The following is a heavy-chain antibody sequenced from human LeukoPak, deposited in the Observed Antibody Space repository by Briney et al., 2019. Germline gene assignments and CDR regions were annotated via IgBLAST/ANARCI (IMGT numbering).Heavy chain of an antibody. V-gene: IGHV4-59*01. D-gene: IGHD4-17*01. CDR2: IYYSGST. CDR3: ARGGYGDFGY. Sequence: SETLSLTCTVSGGSISSYFWSWIRQPPGKGLEWIGYIYYSGSTNYNPSLKSRVTISVDTSKNQFSLKLSSVTAADTAVYYCARGGYGDFGYWGQGTLVTVSP. CDR1: GGSISSYF. J-gene: IGHJ4*02.